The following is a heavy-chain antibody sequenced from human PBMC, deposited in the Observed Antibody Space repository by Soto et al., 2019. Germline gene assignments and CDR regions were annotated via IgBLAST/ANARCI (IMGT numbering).Heavy chain of an antibody. CDR2: TYYRSRWYN. CDR1: GDSVSSNSAA. Sequence: SQTLSLTCAISGDSVSSNSAAWNWIRQSPSGGLEWLGRTYYRSRWYNDYAVSVRSRITISLDTSKNQFSLKLSSVTAADTAVYYCARENYSGNYYYMDVWGKGTTVTVPS. CDR3: ARENYSGNYYYMDV. D-gene: IGHD3-10*01. V-gene: IGHV6-1*01. J-gene: IGHJ6*03.